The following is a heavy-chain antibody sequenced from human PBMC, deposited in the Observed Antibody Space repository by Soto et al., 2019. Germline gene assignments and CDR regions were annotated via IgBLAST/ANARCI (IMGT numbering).Heavy chain of an antibody. D-gene: IGHD3-22*01. V-gene: IGHV3-30-3*01. CDR2: ISYDGSNK. CDR3: ARVSSSYYDSSGSDAFDI. Sequence: QAGGSLRLSCAASGFTFSSYAMHWVRQAPGKGLEWVAVISYDGSNKYYADSVKGRFTISRDNSKNTLYLQMNSLRAEDTAVYYCARVSSSYYDSSGSDAFDIWGQGTMVTVSS. CDR1: GFTFSSYA. J-gene: IGHJ3*02.